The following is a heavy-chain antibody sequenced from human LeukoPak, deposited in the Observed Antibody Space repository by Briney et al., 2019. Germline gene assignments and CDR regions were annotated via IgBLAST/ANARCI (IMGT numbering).Heavy chain of an antibody. J-gene: IGHJ4*02. CDR2: INPSGGST. D-gene: IGHD5-24*01. CDR3: ARAAMATIKNSFFDY. Sequence: ASVKVSCKASGYTFTSYYMHWVRQAPGQGLEWMGIINPSGGSTSYAQKFQGRVTVTRDTSTSTVYMELSSLRSEDTAVYYCARAAMATIKNSFFDYWGQGTLVTVSS. V-gene: IGHV1-46*03. CDR1: GYTFTSYY.